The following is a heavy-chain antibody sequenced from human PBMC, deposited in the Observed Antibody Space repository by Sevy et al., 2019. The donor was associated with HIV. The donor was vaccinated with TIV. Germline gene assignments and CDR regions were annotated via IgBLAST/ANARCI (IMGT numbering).Heavy chain of an antibody. J-gene: IGHJ5*02. CDR3: TRAPPVRSGDDSLNWFDP. CDR2: IYYTGST. CDR1: GGSISAYY. V-gene: IGHV4-59*01. Sequence: SETLSLTCTVSGGSISAYYWSWIRQPPGKALEYIGYIYYTGSTNYNPSLENRVTMPVDTSKNQFSLNLNSVTAADTAVYYWTRAPPVRSGDDSLNWFDPWGQGTLVTVSS. D-gene: IGHD5-12*01.